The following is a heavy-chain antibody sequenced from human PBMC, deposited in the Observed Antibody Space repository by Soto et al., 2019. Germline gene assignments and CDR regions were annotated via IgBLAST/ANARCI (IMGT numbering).Heavy chain of an antibody. CDR2: INSDGSST. J-gene: IGHJ4*02. CDR3: VRDRAPGDMATSFDY. Sequence: EVQLAESGGGLVQPGGSLRLSCAASGFTFSSYWMHWVRRSPGKGLVWVSRINSDGSSTGYADSVKGRFTISRDNAKNTMYLVMNSLRVEDTALYYCVRDRAPGDMATSFDYWGQGTLVTVSS. V-gene: IGHV3-74*01. CDR1: GFTFSSYW. D-gene: IGHD2-2*01.